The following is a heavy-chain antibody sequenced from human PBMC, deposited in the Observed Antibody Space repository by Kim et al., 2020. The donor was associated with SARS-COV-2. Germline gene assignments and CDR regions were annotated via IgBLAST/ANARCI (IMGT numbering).Heavy chain of an antibody. D-gene: IGHD2-21*01. Sequence: GGSLRLSCAASGFIFPNAWMSWVRQIPGKGLEWVGHIKSRIHGGTSDYAAPVKGRFTISRDDSKNTVSMQMNRLETEDTAMYFCTTDAAYYRGWNDWGQGVLVTVSS. J-gene: IGHJ4*02. CDR1: GFIFPNAW. CDR2: IKSRIHGGTS. CDR3: TTDAAYYRGWND. V-gene: IGHV3-15*01.